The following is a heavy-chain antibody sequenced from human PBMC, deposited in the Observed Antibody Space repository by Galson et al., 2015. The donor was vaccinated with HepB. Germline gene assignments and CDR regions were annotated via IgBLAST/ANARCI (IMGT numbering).Heavy chain of an antibody. Sequence: SVKVSCKASGGTFSSYAISWVRQAPGQGLEWMGGIIPIFGTANYAQKFQGRVTITADESTSTAYMELSSLRSEDTAVYYCARTDPNYYDSSGYYGAFDIWGQGTMVTVSS. J-gene: IGHJ3*02. CDR1: GGTFSSYA. CDR3: ARTDPNYYDSSGYYGAFDI. CDR2: IIPIFGTA. D-gene: IGHD3-22*01. V-gene: IGHV1-69*13.